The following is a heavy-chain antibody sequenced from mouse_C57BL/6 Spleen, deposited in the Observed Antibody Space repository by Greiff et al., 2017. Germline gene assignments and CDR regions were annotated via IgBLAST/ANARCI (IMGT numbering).Heavy chain of an antibody. CDR3: ARRSYSNYAWFAY. J-gene: IGHJ3*01. Sequence: DVHLVESGGGLVKPGGSLKLSCAASGFTFSSYTMSWVRQTPEKRLEWVATISGGGGNTYYPDSVKGRFTISRDNAKNTLYLQMSSLRSEDTALYYCARRSYSNYAWFAYWGQGTLVTVSA. CDR1: GFTFSSYT. CDR2: ISGGGGNT. D-gene: IGHD2-5*01. V-gene: IGHV5-9*01.